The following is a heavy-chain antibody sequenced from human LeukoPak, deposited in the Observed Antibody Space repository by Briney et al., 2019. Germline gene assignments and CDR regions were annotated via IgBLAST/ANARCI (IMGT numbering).Heavy chain of an antibody. CDR1: GGSISHYY. CDR3: ARGGSGSYHYFDY. CDR2: ISGSGST. D-gene: IGHD3-10*01. V-gene: IGHV4-4*07. J-gene: IGHJ4*02. Sequence: SETLSLTCTVSGGSISHYYWGWIRQTAGKGLEWIGRISGSGSTNYNPSLKSRVTMSADTAKNQFSLRLSSVTAADTGVYYCARGGSGSYHYFDYWGQGTLVTVSS.